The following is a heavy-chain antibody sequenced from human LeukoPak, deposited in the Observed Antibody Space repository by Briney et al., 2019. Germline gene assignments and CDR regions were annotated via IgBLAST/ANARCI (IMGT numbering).Heavy chain of an antibody. CDR1: GFTFSSYG. D-gene: IGHD3-3*01. Sequence: PGGSLRLSCAASGFTFSSYGMHWVRQAPGKGLEWVAVISYDGSNKYYADSVKGRFTISRDNSKNTLYLQMNSLRAEDTAVYYCAKDLITIFGVVTLGIHYWGQGTLVTVSS. V-gene: IGHV3-30*18. CDR3: AKDLITIFGVVTLGIHY. J-gene: IGHJ4*02. CDR2: ISYDGSNK.